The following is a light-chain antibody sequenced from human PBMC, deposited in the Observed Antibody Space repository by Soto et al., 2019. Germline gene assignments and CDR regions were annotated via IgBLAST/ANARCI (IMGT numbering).Light chain of an antibody. CDR3: SSYTSSSTVV. CDR1: SSDVGTYNY. CDR2: DVT. J-gene: IGLJ2*01. Sequence: QSVLTQPASVSGSPGQSITISCTGTSSDVGTYNYVSWYHQHPGKAPKLMIYDVTNRPSGVSNRFSGSKSGNTASLTISGLQAEDEADYYCSSYTSSSTVVFGGGTQLTVL. V-gene: IGLV2-14*01.